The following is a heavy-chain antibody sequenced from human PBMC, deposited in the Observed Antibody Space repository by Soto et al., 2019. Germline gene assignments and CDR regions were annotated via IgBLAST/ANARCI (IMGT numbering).Heavy chain of an antibody. V-gene: IGHV3-11*01. J-gene: IGHJ4*02. CDR1: GFTVSDFY. D-gene: IGHD6-19*01. Sequence: QVHLVESGGGLVKPGRSLRLSCAASGFTVSDFYMIWIRQAPGKGLEWVSYISNSGRSINYADSVEGRFTISRYNAKNSLYLQMNSLRAEDTAVYYCARRGSSGWYASYFDYWGQGTLVTVSS. CDR3: ARRGSSGWYASYFDY. CDR2: ISNSGRSI.